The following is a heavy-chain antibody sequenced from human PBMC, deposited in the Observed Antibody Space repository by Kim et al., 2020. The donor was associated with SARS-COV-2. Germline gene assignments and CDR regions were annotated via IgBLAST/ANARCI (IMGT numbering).Heavy chain of an antibody. J-gene: IGHJ6*02. CDR1: GYTLSDHY. Sequence: ASVKVSCKASGYTLSDHYLHWVRLAPGQGLEWMGWINPKNGGTHYAQRFEGLVTLTTDTSINTAYMELGRLRSGDTAIYYCARDTYNFYAVDICGQGTTV. CDR2: INPKNGGT. CDR3: ARDTYNFYAVDI. D-gene: IGHD3-10*01. V-gene: IGHV1-2*04.